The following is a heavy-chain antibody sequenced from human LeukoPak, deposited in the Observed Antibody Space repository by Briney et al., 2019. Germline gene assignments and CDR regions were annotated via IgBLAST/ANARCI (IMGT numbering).Heavy chain of an antibody. CDR1: GYTFISYS. Sequence: GASVKVSCKASGYTFISYSMNWVRQAPGQGFEWMGWINTNTGNPTYAQGFTGRFVFSLDTSVSTAYLQISSLKAEDTAVYYCARDSYAYYDFWSGAKGMDYWGQGTLVTVSS. D-gene: IGHD3-3*01. J-gene: IGHJ4*02. V-gene: IGHV7-4-1*02. CDR2: INTNTGNP. CDR3: ARDSYAYYDFWSGAKGMDY.